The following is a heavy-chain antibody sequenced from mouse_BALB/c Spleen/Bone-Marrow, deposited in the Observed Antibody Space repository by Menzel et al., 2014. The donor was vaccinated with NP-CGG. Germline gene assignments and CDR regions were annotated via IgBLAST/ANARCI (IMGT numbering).Heavy chain of an antibody. J-gene: IGHJ2*01. CDR1: GYTFTSYW. Sequence: VQLVESGAELARPGASVKLSCKASGYTFTSYWMQWVKQRPGQGLEWIGAIYPGDGDTRYTQKFKGKATLTADKSSSTAYMQLSSLASEDSAVYYCARGTGPDYWGQGTTLTVSS. D-gene: IGHD4-1*01. V-gene: IGHV1-87*01. CDR2: IYPGDGDT. CDR3: ARGTGPDY.